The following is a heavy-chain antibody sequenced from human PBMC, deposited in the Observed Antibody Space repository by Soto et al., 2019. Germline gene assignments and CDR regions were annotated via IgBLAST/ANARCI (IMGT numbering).Heavy chain of an antibody. D-gene: IGHD2-15*01. V-gene: IGHV1-69*13. Sequence: ASVKVSCKAPGGTFSTYAISWVRQAPGQGLEWMGGVIPIFGTPKYAQKFQGRVTITADESTGTGYKELRSLRSEDTAVYYCARSQGGSSSLDIYYYYYYGMDVWGQGTTVTVSS. J-gene: IGHJ6*02. CDR1: GGTFSTYA. CDR2: VIPIFGTP. CDR3: ARSQGGSSSLDIYYYYYYGMDV.